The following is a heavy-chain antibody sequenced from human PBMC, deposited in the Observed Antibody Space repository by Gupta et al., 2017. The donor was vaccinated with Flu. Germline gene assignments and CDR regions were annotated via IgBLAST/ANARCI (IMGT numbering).Heavy chain of an antibody. CDR1: GFTFSSYA. V-gene: IGHV3-23*01. CDR2: ISGSGGSK. J-gene: IGHJ3*02. Sequence: EVQLLESGGGLVQPGGSLRLSCAASGFTFSSYAMTWVRQAPGKGLEWVSTISGSGGSKYYANSAKGRFTVSRDNSKNSVYLQMDTLRADDTARYYCATDPIVVAAATRGGFEMWGQGTMVTVSS. D-gene: IGHD2-15*01. CDR3: ATDPIVVAAATRGGFEM.